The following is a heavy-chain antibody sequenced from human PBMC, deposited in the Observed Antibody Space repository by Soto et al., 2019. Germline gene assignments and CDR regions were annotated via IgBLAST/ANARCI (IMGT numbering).Heavy chain of an antibody. D-gene: IGHD5-18*01. Sequence: EVQLVQSGAEVKKPGESLRISCKGAGYSFTSHWISWVRQMPGKGLGWMGRIDPSDSYTSYSTSFQGHVTISADKSISTVYLQWSNLKASDTATYYFARGDTALSYWYFDLWGRGTLVTVSS. CDR1: GYSFTSHW. J-gene: IGHJ2*01. CDR2: IDPSDSYT. CDR3: ARGDTALSYWYFDL. V-gene: IGHV5-10-1*01.